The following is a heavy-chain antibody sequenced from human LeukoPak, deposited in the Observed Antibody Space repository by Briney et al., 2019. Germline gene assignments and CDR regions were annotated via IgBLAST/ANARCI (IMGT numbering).Heavy chain of an antibody. CDR1: GGTFSSYA. D-gene: IGHD6-13*01. Sequence: SVKVSCKASGGTFSSYAISWVRQAPGQGLEWMGGIIPIFGTANYAQKFQGRVTITADESTSTAYMEPSSLRSEDTAVYYCARAEFSSSWDNYYYYYYGMDVWGQGTTVTVSS. CDR3: ARAEFSSSWDNYYYYYYGMDV. J-gene: IGHJ6*02. CDR2: IIPIFGTA. V-gene: IGHV1-69*13.